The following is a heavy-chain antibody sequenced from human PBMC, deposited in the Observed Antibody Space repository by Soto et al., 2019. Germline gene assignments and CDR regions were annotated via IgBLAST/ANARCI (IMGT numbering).Heavy chain of an antibody. V-gene: IGHV1-18*01. Sequence: ASVKGSCMGSGWTFTSYFISGLEQPAGQGLGWMGWISAYNGNTTYAQKLQGRVTMLTDTSTSTAYMEVRSLRSEDTAVYYCPRSHRHLGGWFDPWGQGTLVTVYS. CDR3: PRSHRHLGGWFDP. D-gene: IGHD3-16*02. J-gene: IGHJ5*02. CDR2: ISAYNGNT. CDR1: GWTFTSYF.